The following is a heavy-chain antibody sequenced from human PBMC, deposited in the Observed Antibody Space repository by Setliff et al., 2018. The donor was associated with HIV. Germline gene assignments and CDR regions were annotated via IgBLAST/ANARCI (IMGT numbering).Heavy chain of an antibody. V-gene: IGHV1-46*01. CDR2: INPSGGTT. CDR3: ARVSSSWTGGYFDL. CDR1: GYTFTRYY. Sequence: ASVTVSCKASGYTFTRYYMHWVRQAPGQGLEWMGIINPSGGTTSYAQHFQDRVTMTRDTSTSTDYMELSSLRSDDTAVYYCARVSSSWTGGYFDLWGRGTLVTVSS. J-gene: IGHJ2*01. D-gene: IGHD6-13*01.